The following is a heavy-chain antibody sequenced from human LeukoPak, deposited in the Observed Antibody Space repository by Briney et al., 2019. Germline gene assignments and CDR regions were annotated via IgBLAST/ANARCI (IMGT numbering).Heavy chain of an antibody. V-gene: IGHV1-2*02. CDR2: INPNSGGT. CDR1: GYTFTGYY. CDR3: ARDHDYYYYMDV. Sequence: ASVKVSCKASGYTFTGYYMHWVRQAPGQGLEWMGWINPNSGGTNYAQKFQGRVTMTRDTSISTVYMELSRLRSDDTAVYYCARDHDYYYYMDVWGKGTTVTVSS. J-gene: IGHJ6*03.